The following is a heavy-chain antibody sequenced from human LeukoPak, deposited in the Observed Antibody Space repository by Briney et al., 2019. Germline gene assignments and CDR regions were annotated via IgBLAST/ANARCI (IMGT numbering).Heavy chain of an antibody. CDR3: ARELSVLRFLEWPSKYGMDV. CDR2: INPNSGGT. D-gene: IGHD3-3*01. J-gene: IGHJ6*02. CDR1: GYTFTGYY. Sequence: GASVKVSCKASGYTFTGYYMHWVRQAPGQGLEWMGWINPNSGGTNYAQKFQGRVTMTRDTSISTAYMELSRLRSDDTAVYYCARELSVLRFLEWPSKYGMDVWGQGTTVTVSS. V-gene: IGHV1-2*02.